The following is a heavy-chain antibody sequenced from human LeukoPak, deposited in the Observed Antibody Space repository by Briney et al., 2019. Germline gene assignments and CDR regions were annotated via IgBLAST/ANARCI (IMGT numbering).Heavy chain of an antibody. V-gene: IGHV3-11*05. Sequence: GGSLRLSCAASGFSVSDNYMSWIRQAPGKGLEWVSYISSSSSYTNYADSVKGRFTISRDNAKNSLYLQMNSLRAEDTAVYYCARDTTTVVNPGAFDIWGQGTMVTVSS. J-gene: IGHJ3*02. CDR1: GFSVSDNY. CDR3: ARDTTTVVNPGAFDI. D-gene: IGHD4-23*01. CDR2: ISSSSSYT.